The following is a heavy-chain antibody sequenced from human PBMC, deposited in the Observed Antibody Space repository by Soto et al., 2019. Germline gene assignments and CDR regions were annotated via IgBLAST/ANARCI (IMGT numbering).Heavy chain of an antibody. Sequence: SETLSLTCTVSGGSISSGDYYWSWIRQPPGKGLEWIGYIYYSGSTYYNPSLKSRVTISVDTSKNQFSLKLSSVTAADTAVYYCARGHDGSVYGMDVWGQGTTVTVS. CDR1: GGSISSGDYY. CDR3: ARGHDGSVYGMDV. D-gene: IGHD3-3*01. J-gene: IGHJ6*02. CDR2: IYYSGST. V-gene: IGHV4-30-4*01.